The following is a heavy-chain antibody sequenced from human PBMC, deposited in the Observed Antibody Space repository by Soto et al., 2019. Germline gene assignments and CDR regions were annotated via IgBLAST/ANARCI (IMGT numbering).Heavy chain of an antibody. CDR1: GGSISSGGYY. CDR2: ICYSGST. Sequence: QVQLQESGPGLVKPSQTLSLTCTVSGGSISSGGYYWSWIRQHPGKGLEWIGYICYSGSTYYNPSLNSRFTISVAASKNQFSLKLSSVTAADTAVYYCASYQQSYAFDIWGQGTMVTVSS. D-gene: IGHD2-2*01. V-gene: IGHV4-31*03. J-gene: IGHJ3*02. CDR3: ASYQQSYAFDI.